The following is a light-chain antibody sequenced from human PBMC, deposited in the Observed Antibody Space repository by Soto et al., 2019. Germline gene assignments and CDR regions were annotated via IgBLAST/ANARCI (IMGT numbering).Light chain of an antibody. J-gene: IGLJ2*01. V-gene: IGLV2-14*01. Sequence: QSALTQPASVSGSTGQSITIACTGTSSDVGGYNYVSWYQQHPGKAPKLMIYDVSNRPSGVSNRFSGSKSGNTASLNISGIQAEDEADYYCSSYTSSSTLGHVVFGGGTKLTVL. CDR2: DVS. CDR1: SSDVGGYNY. CDR3: SSYTSSSTLGHVV.